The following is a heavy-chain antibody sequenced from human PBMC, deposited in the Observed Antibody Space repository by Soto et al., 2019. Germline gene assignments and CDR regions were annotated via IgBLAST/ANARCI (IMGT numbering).Heavy chain of an antibody. J-gene: IGHJ6*02. CDR2: IISGGTRV. CDR1: GFTFSSDW. CDR3: ARERTSKGGMDI. V-gene: IGHV3-74*01. Sequence: GGSLRLSCAASGFTFSSDWMNWVRQSPGKGLEWVSRIISGGTRVSYADSVKGRFIITRDNAKNTLYLEMHSLTADDTAVYYCARERTSKGGMDIWGQGTTVPIS.